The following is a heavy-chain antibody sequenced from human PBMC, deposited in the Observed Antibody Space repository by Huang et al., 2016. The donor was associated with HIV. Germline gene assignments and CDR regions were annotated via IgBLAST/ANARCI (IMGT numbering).Heavy chain of an antibody. CDR2: ISGSSCDT. CDR3: ARDPKYHRIGYYRQRRGIDI. D-gene: IGHD3-22*01. J-gene: IGHJ3*02. Sequence: QIQLMQSGPELKQPGASVKVSCKASGDTFTSYGITWEVQATGQGPEWMGGISGSSCDTENAQKFQGRGTLTTDTSTNIAYMELRSLRSDDTAKYYCARDPKYHRIGYYRQRRGIDIWGQGTMVIVSS. V-gene: IGHV1-18*01. CDR1: GDTFTSYG.